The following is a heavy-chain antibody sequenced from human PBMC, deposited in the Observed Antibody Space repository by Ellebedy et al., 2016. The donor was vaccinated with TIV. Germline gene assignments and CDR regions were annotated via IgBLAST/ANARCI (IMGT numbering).Heavy chain of an antibody. CDR1: VDSIITGGFF. CDR2: IYHSGST. D-gene: IGHD3-3*01. Sequence: SETLSLXCQVSVDSIITGGFFWTWIRQHPGKGLEWIGSIYHSGSTFYNPSLKSRVTISLDTSKNQFSLNLSSVTAADTAVYYCAGLPYDFWSGYYPDSWGQGTLVTVSS. V-gene: IGHV4-31*03. J-gene: IGHJ4*02. CDR3: AGLPYDFWSGYYPDS.